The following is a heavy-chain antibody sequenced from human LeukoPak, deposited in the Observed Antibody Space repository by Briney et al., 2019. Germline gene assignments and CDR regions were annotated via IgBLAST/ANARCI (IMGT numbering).Heavy chain of an antibody. D-gene: IGHD5-24*01. CDR1: GYTFTSYY. CDR3: ARVFDGYTVDY. Sequence: GASVKVSCKASGYTFTSYYMHWVRQAPGQGLDWMEIINPSGGSTSYAQKFQGRVTMTRDMSTSTVYMELSSLRSEDTAVYYCARVFDGYTVDYWGQGTLVTVSS. CDR2: INPSGGST. V-gene: IGHV1-46*01. J-gene: IGHJ4*02.